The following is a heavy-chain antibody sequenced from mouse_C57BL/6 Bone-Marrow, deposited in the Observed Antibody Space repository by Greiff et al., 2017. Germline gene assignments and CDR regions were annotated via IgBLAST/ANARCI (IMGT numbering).Heavy chain of an antibody. V-gene: IGHV5-9*01. CDR2: ISGGGGNT. J-gene: IGHJ1*03. CDR1: GFTFSSYT. CDR3: AGNFYWYFDV. Sequence: EVHLVESGGGLVKPGGSLKLSCAASGFTFSSYTMSWVRQTPEKRLEWVATISGGGGNTYYPDSVKGRFTISRDNAKNTLYLQMSSLRSEDTALYYCAGNFYWYFDVWGTGTTVTVSS.